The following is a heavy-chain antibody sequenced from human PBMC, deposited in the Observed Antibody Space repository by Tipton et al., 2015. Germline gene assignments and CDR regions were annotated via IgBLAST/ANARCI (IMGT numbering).Heavy chain of an antibody. CDR1: GGSFSSGSYY. J-gene: IGHJ3*02. D-gene: IGHD5-12*01. CDR2: IYHDGGT. Sequence: GLVKPSETLSLTCAVHGGSFSSGSYYWSWIRQPPGKGLEWIGNIYHDGGTYYNPSLKSRVTLSVDTSKNQFSLSLTSVTAADTAVYYCARVPDSGFDAFDIWGQGTMVTVSS. V-gene: IGHV4-61*01. CDR3: ARVPDSGFDAFDI.